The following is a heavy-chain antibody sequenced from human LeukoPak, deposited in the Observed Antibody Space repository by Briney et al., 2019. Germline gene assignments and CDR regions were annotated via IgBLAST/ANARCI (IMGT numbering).Heavy chain of an antibody. Sequence: GGSLRLSCAASGFTFSSYGMHWVRQAPGKGLEWVSRNSDGGSTTYADSVKGRFTISRDNAKNTMYLQMSSLRADDSAVYYCGRGGLTGQMAAFDYWGQGALVTVST. J-gene: IGHJ4*02. CDR1: GFTFSSYG. V-gene: IGHV3-74*01. D-gene: IGHD3-9*01. CDR3: GRGGLTGQMAAFDY. CDR2: NSDGGST.